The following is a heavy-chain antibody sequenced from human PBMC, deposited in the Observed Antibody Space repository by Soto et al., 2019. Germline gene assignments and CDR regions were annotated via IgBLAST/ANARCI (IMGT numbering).Heavy chain of an antibody. D-gene: IGHD6-6*01. J-gene: IGHJ5*02. CDR2: LNPNSGVT. Sequence: GASVKVSCKASGHIFTGYQIHWVRQAPGQGLEWMGWLNPNSGVTNYAQKVQDRVTMTRDTSISTAYMELSSLRSDDTALYYCAKDFTRQLAYWLDPWGQGTQVTVSS. V-gene: IGHV1-2*02. CDR1: GHIFTGYQ. CDR3: AKDFTRQLAYWLDP.